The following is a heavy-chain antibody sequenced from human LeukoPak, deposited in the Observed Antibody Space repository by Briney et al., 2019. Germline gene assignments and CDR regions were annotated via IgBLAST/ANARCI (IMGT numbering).Heavy chain of an antibody. CDR1: GGSVSSYY. CDR3: ARRDFVYYGLDV. J-gene: IGHJ6*02. D-gene: IGHD2/OR15-2a*01. V-gene: IGHV4-59*02. CDR2: IYYSGST. Sequence: SETLSLTCTVSGGSVSSYYWSWIRQPPGKGLEWIGYIYYSGSTNYNPSLKSRVTISVDTSKNQFSLKLSSVTAADTAVYYCARRDFVYYGLDVWGQGTTVTASS.